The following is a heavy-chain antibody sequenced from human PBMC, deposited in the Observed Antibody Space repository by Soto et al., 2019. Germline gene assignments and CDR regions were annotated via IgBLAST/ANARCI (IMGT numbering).Heavy chain of an antibody. J-gene: IGHJ3*02. CDR3: AREGVYYDSSGYYRSGAFDI. D-gene: IGHD3-22*01. CDR1: GFTFSDYY. CDR2: ISSSGSTI. Sequence: VGSLRLSCAASGFTFSDYYMSWIRQAPGKGLEWVSYISSSGSTIYYADSVKGRFTISRDNAKNSLYLQMNSLRAEDTAVYYCAREGVYYDSSGYYRSGAFDIWGQGTMVTVSS. V-gene: IGHV3-11*01.